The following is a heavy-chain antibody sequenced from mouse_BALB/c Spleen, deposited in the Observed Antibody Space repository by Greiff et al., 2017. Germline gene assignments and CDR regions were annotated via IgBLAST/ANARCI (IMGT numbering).Heavy chain of an antibody. Sequence: VQLQESGPGLVAPSQSLSITCTVSGFSLTGYGVNWVRQPPGKGLEWLGMIWGDGSTDYNSALKSRLSISKDNSKSQVFLKMNSLQTDDTARYYCARGGITTVVDHYAMDYWGQGTSVTVSS. CDR2: IWGDGST. CDR3: ARGGITTVVDHYAMDY. J-gene: IGHJ4*01. D-gene: IGHD1-1*01. CDR1: GFSLTGYG. V-gene: IGHV2-6-7*01.